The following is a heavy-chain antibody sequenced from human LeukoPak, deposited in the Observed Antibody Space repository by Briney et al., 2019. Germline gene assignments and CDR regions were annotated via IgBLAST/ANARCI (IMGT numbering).Heavy chain of an antibody. CDR1: GFTFSSYG. V-gene: IGHV3-33*01. CDR3: ARNHYDFWSGYYDGLDY. Sequence: GRSLRLSCAASGFTFSSYGMHWVRQAPGKGLEWVAVIWCDGSNKYYADSVNGRFTISRDNSKNTLYLQMNSLRAEDTAVYYCARNHYDFWSGYYDGLDYWGQGTLVTVSS. J-gene: IGHJ4*02. CDR2: IWCDGSNK. D-gene: IGHD3-3*01.